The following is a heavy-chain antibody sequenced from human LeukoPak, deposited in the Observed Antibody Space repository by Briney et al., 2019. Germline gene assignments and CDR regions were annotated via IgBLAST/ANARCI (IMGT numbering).Heavy chain of an antibody. D-gene: IGHD2-2*02. Sequence: GSLRLSCAASGFTFSSYAMSWVRQAPGKGLEWVSAISGSGGSTYYADSVKGRFTIFRDNSKNTLYLQMNSLRAEDTAVYYCATDPYTSDGSPDSWGQGTLVTVSS. CDR3: ATDPYTSDGSPDS. V-gene: IGHV3-23*01. CDR1: GFTFSSYA. CDR2: ISGSGGST. J-gene: IGHJ4*02.